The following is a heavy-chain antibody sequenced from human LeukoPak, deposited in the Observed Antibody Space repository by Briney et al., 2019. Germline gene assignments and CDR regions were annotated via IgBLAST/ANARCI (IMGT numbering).Heavy chain of an antibody. D-gene: IGHD1-1*01. CDR3: TTNEYYYYYMDV. Sequence: GGSLRLYCAASGFTFSNAWMSWVRHAPGKGLQWFSRIKSKTDGGTTDYAAPVKGRFTISRDDSKNTLYLQMNSLKTEDTAVYYCTTNEYYYYYMDVWGKGTTVTVSS. CDR2: IKSKTDGGTT. J-gene: IGHJ6*03. CDR1: GFTFSNAW. V-gene: IGHV3-15*01.